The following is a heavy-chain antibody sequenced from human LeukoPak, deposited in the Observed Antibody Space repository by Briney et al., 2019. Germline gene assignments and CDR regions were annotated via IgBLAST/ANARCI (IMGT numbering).Heavy chain of an antibody. CDR2: ISTYNGNT. Sequence: ASVKVSCKASGYTFTSYGISWVRQAPGQGLEWMGWISTYNGNTNYAQKLQGRVTMTTDTSTSAAYMELRSLRSDDTAMYYCAREHGYYYYYMDVWGKGTTVTISS. V-gene: IGHV1-18*01. CDR3: AREHGYYYYYMDV. CDR1: GYTFTSYG. J-gene: IGHJ6*03.